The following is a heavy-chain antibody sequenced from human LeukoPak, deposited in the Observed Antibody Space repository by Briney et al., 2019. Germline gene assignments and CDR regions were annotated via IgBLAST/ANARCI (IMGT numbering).Heavy chain of an antibody. D-gene: IGHD6-13*01. CDR1: GFTFSSYS. CDR3: ARREGGIAAASDY. Sequence: GGSLRLSCAVSGFTFSSYSMNWVRQAPGMGLEWVSSISRSSSYIYYADSVKGRFTISRDNAKNSLYLQMNRLRAEDTAVYYCARREGGIAAASDYWGQGTLVTVSS. V-gene: IGHV3-21*01. CDR2: ISRSSSYI. J-gene: IGHJ4*02.